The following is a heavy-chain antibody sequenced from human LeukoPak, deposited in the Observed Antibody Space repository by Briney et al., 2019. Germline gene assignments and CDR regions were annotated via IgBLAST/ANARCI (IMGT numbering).Heavy chain of an antibody. CDR1: GGSISSGSYY. CDR3: ARHATSSTSGPPYDY. J-gene: IGHJ4*02. CDR2: INTSGNT. D-gene: IGHD5-24*01. Sequence: SETLSLTCVSGGSISSGSYYWTWIRQPAGKGLEWIGRINTSGNTNYDPSLKSRVTISVDTSKNQFSLKLTSVTAADTAVYYCARHATSSTSGPPYDYWGQGTLVTVSS. V-gene: IGHV4-61*02.